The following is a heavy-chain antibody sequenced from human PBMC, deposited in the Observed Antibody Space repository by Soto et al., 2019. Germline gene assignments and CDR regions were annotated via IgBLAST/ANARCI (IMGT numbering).Heavy chain of an antibody. Sequence: GGSLRLSCAASGFTVSSNYMSWVRQAPGKGLEWVSVIYSGGSTYYADSVKGRFTISRDNSKNTLYLQMNSLRAEDTAVYYCARLSGYCSGGSCYYYYYGMDVWGQGTTVTVSS. CDR2: IYSGGST. CDR3: ARLSGYCSGGSCYYYYYGMDV. V-gene: IGHV3-53*01. J-gene: IGHJ6*02. CDR1: GFTVSSNY. D-gene: IGHD2-15*01.